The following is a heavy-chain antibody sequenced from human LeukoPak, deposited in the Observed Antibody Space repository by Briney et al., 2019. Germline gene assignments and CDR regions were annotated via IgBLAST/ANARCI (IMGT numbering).Heavy chain of an antibody. CDR3: ARGAYMFDY. D-gene: IGHD3-16*01. V-gene: IGHV3-48*01. CDR2: ITVDLSII. J-gene: IGHJ4*02. Sequence: PGGSLRLSCTSSALTLSFYSMNWVRQAPGKGLEWISHITVDLSIIDYADSVRGRFTISRDKAKNALYLQMNSLRAEDTAVYYCARGAYMFDYWGQGTLVTDSS. CDR1: ALTLSFYS.